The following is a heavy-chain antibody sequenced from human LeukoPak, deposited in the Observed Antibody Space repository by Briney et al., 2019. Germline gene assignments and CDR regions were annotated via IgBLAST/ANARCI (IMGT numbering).Heavy chain of an antibody. CDR1: GLTFSSYA. CDR3: ARAYHYDSSGYLGY. V-gene: IGHV3-64*01. J-gene: IGHJ4*02. Sequence: GGSLRLSCAASGLTFSSYAMHWVRQPPGKGLEYVSAISSNGGSTYYANSVKGRFTISRDNSKNTLYLQMGSLRAEDMAVYYCARAYHYDSSGYLGYWGQGTLVTVSS. CDR2: ISSNGGST. D-gene: IGHD3-22*01.